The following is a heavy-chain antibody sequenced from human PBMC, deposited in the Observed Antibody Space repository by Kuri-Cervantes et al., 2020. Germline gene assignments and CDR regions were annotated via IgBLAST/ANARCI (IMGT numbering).Heavy chain of an antibody. CDR2: IKQDGSEK. CDR1: GFTFSSYW. J-gene: IGHJ6*02. V-gene: IGHV3-7*01. CDR3: AKDRVYYYDSSDLYGMDV. D-gene: IGHD3-22*01. Sequence: GGSLRLSCAASGFTFSSYWMSWVRQAPGKGLEWVANIKQDGSEKYYVDSVKGRFTISRDNSKNTLYLQMNSLGAEDTAVYYCAKDRVYYYDSSDLYGMDVWGQGTTVTVSS.